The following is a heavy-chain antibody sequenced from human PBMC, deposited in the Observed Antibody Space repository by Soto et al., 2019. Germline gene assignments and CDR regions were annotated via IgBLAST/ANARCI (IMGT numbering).Heavy chain of an antibody. CDR3: AKDQRGYSSTARIDY. CDR1: GFTFSSYA. V-gene: IGHV3-23*01. CDR2: TSGSGGST. Sequence: EVQLLESGGGLVQPGGSLRLSCAASGFTFSSYAMSWVRQAPGKGLEWVSSTSGSGGSTYYADSVKGRFTISRDNSKNTRWLQMSSLRAEDTALYYCAKDQRGYSSTARIDYWGQGTLVTVSS. D-gene: IGHD6-13*01. J-gene: IGHJ4*02.